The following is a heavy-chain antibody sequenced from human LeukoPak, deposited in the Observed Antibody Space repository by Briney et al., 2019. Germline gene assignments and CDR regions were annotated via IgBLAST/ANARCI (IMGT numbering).Heavy chain of an antibody. J-gene: IGHJ4*02. CDR1: GFTFSSYA. CDR2: ISYDGSNK. D-gene: IGHD4-17*01. CDR3: AKEGHDYGDYVVGYYFDY. V-gene: IGHV3-30*04. Sequence: PGGSLRLSCAASGFTFSSYAMHWVRQAPGKGLEWVAVISYDGSNKYYADSVKGRFTISRDNSKNTLYLQMNSLRAEDTAVYYCAKEGHDYGDYVVGYYFDYWGQGTLVTVSS.